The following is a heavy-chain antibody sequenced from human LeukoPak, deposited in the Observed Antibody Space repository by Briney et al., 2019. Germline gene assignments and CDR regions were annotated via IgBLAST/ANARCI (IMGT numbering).Heavy chain of an antibody. J-gene: IGHJ4*02. CDR1: GYTFTIYG. V-gene: IGHV1-18*01. Sequence: ASVKVPCKASGYTFTIYGISWVRQAPGQGLEWMGWISPYNGNRNYAQKFQGRVTMTTDTSTSTAYMELRSLRSDDTAVYYCARVVGLNEWEPQYWGQGTLVTVSS. CDR3: ARVVGLNEWEPQY. CDR2: ISPYNGNR. D-gene: IGHD1-26*01.